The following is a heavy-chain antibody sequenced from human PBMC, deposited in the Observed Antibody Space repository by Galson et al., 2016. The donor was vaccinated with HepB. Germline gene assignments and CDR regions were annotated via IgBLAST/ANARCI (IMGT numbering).Heavy chain of an antibody. J-gene: IGHJ4*02. Sequence: TLSLTCTVSGGSISSGVYYWSWIRQPPGKGLEWIGYIYYTGSTDCNPSLKSRVTISVDTSKNQFSLKLSSVTAADTAVYYCARDGRLGEKGLYDFWGQGTLVTVSS. V-gene: IGHV4-31*03. CDR2: IYYTGST. CDR1: GGSISSGVYY. D-gene: IGHD3-10*01. CDR3: ARDGRLGEKGLYDF.